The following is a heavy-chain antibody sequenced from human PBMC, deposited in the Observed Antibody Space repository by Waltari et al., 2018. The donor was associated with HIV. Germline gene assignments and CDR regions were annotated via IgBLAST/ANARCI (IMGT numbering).Heavy chain of an antibody. J-gene: IGHJ2*01. D-gene: IGHD3-16*01. CDR2: INPNSGDT. CDR3: ARDRGWGEPNWYFDL. Sequence: QVQLVQSGAEVKKPGASVKVSCKASEYIFIGYYIHWVRQAPGQGPEGVGWINPNSGDTNYARRFQGRVTMTRDTSITTAYMELRRLTSDDTAVYYCARDRGWGEPNWYFDLWGRGTLVTVSS. CDR1: EYIFIGYY. V-gene: IGHV1-2*02.